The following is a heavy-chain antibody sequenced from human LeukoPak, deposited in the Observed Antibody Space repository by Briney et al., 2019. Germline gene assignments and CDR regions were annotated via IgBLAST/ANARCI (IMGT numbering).Heavy chain of an antibody. CDR1: GGSISGYY. CDR2: IYTSGTT. D-gene: IGHD3-10*01. Sequence: SETLSLTCTVSGGSISGYYWSWIRQPAGKGLEWIGRIYTSGTTHYNPSLKSRVTMSVDTSKNQFSLNLSSVTAADTAVYYCARDRYGSGGVDYWGQGTLVTVSS. J-gene: IGHJ4*02. V-gene: IGHV4-4*07. CDR3: ARDRYGSGGVDY.